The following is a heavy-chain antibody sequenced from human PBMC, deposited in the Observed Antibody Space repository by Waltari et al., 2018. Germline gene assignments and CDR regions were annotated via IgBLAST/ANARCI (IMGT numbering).Heavy chain of an antibody. Sequence: EGQLVESGGGLVKPGESLRLSCAASGFTFSNAWMSWVRQAPGKGLEWVGRIKRKSDGGTADYAAPVKGRFTISRDDSKNTLDLQMNSLKTEDTAVYYCTTGGHWFGSWGQGTLVTVSS. V-gene: IGHV3-15*01. CDR3: TTGGHWFGS. D-gene: IGHD5-12*01. J-gene: IGHJ5*01. CDR2: IKRKSDGGTA. CDR1: GFTFSNAW.